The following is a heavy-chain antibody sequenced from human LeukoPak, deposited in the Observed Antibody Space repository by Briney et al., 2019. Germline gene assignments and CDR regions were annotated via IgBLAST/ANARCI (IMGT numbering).Heavy chain of an antibody. CDR1: GFTFSSYA. Sequence: GGSLRLSCAASGFTFSSYAMSWVRQAPGKGLEWVSTISGGGGTTYYADSVKGRFTISRDSSKNTLYLQMNSLRAEDTAAYYCAKGRRDGHNFDFDYWGQGTLVTVSS. CDR3: AKGRRDGHNFDFDY. D-gene: IGHD5-24*01. CDR2: ISGGGGTT. J-gene: IGHJ4*02. V-gene: IGHV3-23*01.